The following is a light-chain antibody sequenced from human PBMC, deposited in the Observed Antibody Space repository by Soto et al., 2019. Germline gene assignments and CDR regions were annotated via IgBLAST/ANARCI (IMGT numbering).Light chain of an antibody. Sequence: THPPSPMSPPVEHRVTITVRASQGIRKDLGWYQQSPGTAPKVLIVGASTLQSGVPSRFSGSGSGTDFTLTISSLQPEDSATYYCLQDYSYSWTFGQGTKVDIK. CDR2: GAS. V-gene: IGKV1-6*01. CDR1: QGIRKD. CDR3: LQDYSYSWT. J-gene: IGKJ1*01.